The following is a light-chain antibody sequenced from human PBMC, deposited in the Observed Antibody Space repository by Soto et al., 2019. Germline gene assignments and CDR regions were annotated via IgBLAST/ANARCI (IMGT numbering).Light chain of an antibody. Sequence: DIQMTQSPSTLSASVGDRVTITCRASQTISSSLAWYQQQPGKAPKLLIYDVSTLKRVVPSRFGGSRSGTVFTLSIISLQPDDFATYYCQQYHTFSYTFGQGTSLESK. V-gene: IGKV1-5*01. CDR1: QTISSS. J-gene: IGKJ2*01. CDR3: QQYHTFSYT. CDR2: DVS.